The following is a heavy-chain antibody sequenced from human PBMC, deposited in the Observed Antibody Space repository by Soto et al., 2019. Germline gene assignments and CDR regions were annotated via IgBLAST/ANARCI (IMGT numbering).Heavy chain of an antibody. D-gene: IGHD2-8*01. J-gene: IGHJ3*02. CDR1: GGSIGSGDNY. CDR3: ARGNGDAFDI. Sequence: SETLSLTSTVSGGSIGSGDNYWSWIRQPPGKGLEWIGYIYYSGSTYYNPSLKSRVTISVDTSNNQFSLKLSSVTAADTAVYYCARGNGDAFDIWGQGTMVS. V-gene: IGHV4-30-4*01. CDR2: IYYSGST.